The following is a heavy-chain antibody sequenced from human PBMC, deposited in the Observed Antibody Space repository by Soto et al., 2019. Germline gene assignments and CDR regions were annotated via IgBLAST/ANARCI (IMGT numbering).Heavy chain of an antibody. D-gene: IGHD3-10*01. J-gene: IGHJ4*02. Sequence: GGSLRLSCAASGFTFSSYSMNWVRQAPGKGLEWVSSISSGSSYIYYADSVKGRFTISRDNAKNSLYLQMNSLRAEDTAVYYCARSASNYGYNFVYWGQGTLVTVSS. CDR2: ISSGSSYI. CDR3: ARSASNYGYNFVY. V-gene: IGHV3-21*01. CDR1: GFTFSSYS.